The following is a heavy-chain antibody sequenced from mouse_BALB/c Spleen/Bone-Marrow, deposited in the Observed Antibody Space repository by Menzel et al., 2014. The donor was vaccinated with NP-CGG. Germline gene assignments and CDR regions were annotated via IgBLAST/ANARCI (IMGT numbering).Heavy chain of an antibody. CDR2: IYPSDSYT. CDR3: TRYGNSHYYAMDY. D-gene: IGHD1-1*01. J-gene: IGHJ4*01. Sequence: VQLQQSGAELVRPGASVKLSCRASGYTFTGYWINWVKPRPGQGLEWIGNIYPSDSYTNYNQRFKDKATLTVDKSSSTAYMQLSSPTSEDSAVYYCTRYGNSHYYAMDYWGQGTSVTVSS. CDR1: GYTFTGYW. V-gene: IGHV1-69*02.